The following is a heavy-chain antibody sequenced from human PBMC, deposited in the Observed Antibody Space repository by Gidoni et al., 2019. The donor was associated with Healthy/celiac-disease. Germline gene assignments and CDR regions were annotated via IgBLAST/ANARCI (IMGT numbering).Heavy chain of an antibody. J-gene: IGHJ4*02. Sequence: QVQLVQSGRGVVQPGRSLSLSCAASGFTFSSYAMHWVRQAPGKGLAGVAVISYDGSNKYYADSVKGRFTISRDNSKNTLYLQMNSLRAEDTAVYYCARGRLGCGELFSPFDYWGQGTLVTVSS. CDR2: ISYDGSNK. CDR3: ARGRLGCGELFSPFDY. CDR1: GFTFSSYA. V-gene: IGHV3-30-3*01. D-gene: IGHD3-10*01.